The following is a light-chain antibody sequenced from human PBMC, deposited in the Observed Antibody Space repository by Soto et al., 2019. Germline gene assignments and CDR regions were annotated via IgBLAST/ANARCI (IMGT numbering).Light chain of an antibody. V-gene: IGKV1-27*01. CDR1: QSINNY. CDR3: QKYDSAPET. Sequence: DIQMTQSPSSLSASVGDRVTITCRASQSINNYLNWYQQKPGKVPKLLIYAASTLQSGVPFRFSGSGFGTDFTLTISSLQPEDVATYYCQKYDSAPETFGPGTKVDIK. CDR2: AAS. J-gene: IGKJ3*01.